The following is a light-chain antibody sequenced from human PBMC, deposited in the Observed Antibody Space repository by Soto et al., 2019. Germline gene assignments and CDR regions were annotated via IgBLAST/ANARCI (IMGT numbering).Light chain of an antibody. CDR1: QSVRSY. V-gene: IGKV3-11*01. J-gene: IGKJ4*01. CDR2: DAS. CDR3: QQRSNWPLP. Sequence: EIVLTQSPATLSLSPGERATLSCRASQSVRSYLAWYQHKHGQAPRLLIYDASNRATGIPARFSGSGSGTDFTLTISSLEPEDFAVYYCQQRSNWPLPFGGGTKVDIK.